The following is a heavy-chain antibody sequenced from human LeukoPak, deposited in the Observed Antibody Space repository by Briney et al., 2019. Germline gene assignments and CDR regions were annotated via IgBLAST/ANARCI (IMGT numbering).Heavy chain of an antibody. J-gene: IGHJ4*02. CDR2: ISGSDYST. V-gene: IGHV3-23*01. Sequence: GSLRLSCAASGFTFSSYAMSWVRQAPGKGLEWVSAISGSDYSTYYADSVKGRFTLSRDNSKNTLYLQMNSLRAEDTALYYCAKDAGGFGGQFDYWGQGTLVTVSS. CDR3: AKDAGGFGGQFDY. D-gene: IGHD3-10*01. CDR1: GFTFSSYA.